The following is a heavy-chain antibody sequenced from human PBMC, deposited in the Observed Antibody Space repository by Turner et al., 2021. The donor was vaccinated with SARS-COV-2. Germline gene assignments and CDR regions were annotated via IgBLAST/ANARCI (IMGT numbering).Heavy chain of an antibody. CDR2: IRSKAYGGTS. V-gene: IGHV3-49*01. CDR3: ASDPHYYLLYYYGMDV. J-gene: IGHJ6*02. D-gene: IGHD3-22*01. CDR1: ASSVGAFA. Sequence: VQLVEFVGALVQLVRSLRLFCTASASSVGAFAMSWFRQARGKGGGWVGLIRSKAYGGTSEYTASVKGRFTISRDDSKSITYLQMNSLKAEDTAVYYCASDPHYYLLYYYGMDVWGQGTTVTVSS.